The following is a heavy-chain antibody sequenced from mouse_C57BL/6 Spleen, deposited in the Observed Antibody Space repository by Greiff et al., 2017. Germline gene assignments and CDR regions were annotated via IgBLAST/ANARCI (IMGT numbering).Heavy chain of an antibody. CDR1: GFNIKDYY. D-gene: IGHD2-3*01. V-gene: IGHV14-2*01. CDR3: ARRNGYYYFDY. CDR2: IDPEDGET. J-gene: IGHJ2*01. Sequence: VQLQQSGAELVKPGASVKFSCTASGFNIKDYYMHWVKQRTEQGLEWIGRIDPEDGETKDDPKFQGKATITADTSSNTAYLQLSSLTSEDTAVYYCARRNGYYYFDYWGQGTTLTVSS.